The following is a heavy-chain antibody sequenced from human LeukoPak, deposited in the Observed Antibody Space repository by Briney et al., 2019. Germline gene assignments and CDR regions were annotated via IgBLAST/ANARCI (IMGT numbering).Heavy chain of an antibody. V-gene: IGHV4-59*01. CDR2: IYYSGST. Sequence: SETLSLTCTVSGGSISIYYWGWIRQPPGKGLEWIGYIYYSGSTNYIPSLKSRVTISVDKSKNQFSLKLSSVTAADTAVYYCARRFSGAYAFDIWGQGTMVTVSS. J-gene: IGHJ3*02. CDR1: GGSISIYY. D-gene: IGHD3-3*01. CDR3: ARRFSGAYAFDI.